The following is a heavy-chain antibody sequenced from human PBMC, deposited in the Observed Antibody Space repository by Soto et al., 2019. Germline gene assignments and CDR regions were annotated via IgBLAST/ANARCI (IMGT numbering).Heavy chain of an antibody. Sequence: QITLNESGPTQVKPRQTLTLTCTFSGFSLTTRGVGVGWIRQSPGKAPEWLALIYWDDDKRYSPSLKIRLTITKDTSKNKVVLTMADLDPADTATYYCAHRVLRTVFGLVTTTAIYFDFWGQGNQVAVSS. D-gene: IGHD3-3*01. V-gene: IGHV2-5*02. CDR1: GFSLTTRGVG. CDR3: AHRVLRTVFGLVTTTAIYFDF. J-gene: IGHJ4*02. CDR2: IYWDDDK.